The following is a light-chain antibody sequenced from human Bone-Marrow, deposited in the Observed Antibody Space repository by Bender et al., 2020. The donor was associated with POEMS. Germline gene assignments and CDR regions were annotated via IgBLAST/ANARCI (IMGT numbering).Light chain of an antibody. CDR1: SSDVGGYNY. CDR2: DVS. J-gene: IGLJ1*01. Sequence: QSALTQPASVSGSPGQSITISCTGTSSDVGGYNYVSWYQQHPGKAPKLVIYDVSHWPSGVSHRFSGSQSGNTASLTISGLQTEDEADYYCSSYTSAKTLVFGTGTKVTVL. CDR3: SSYTSAKTLV. V-gene: IGLV2-14*03.